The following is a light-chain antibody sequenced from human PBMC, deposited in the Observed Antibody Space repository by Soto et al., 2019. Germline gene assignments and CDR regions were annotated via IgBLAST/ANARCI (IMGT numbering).Light chain of an antibody. CDR2: GAS. CDR1: QSVSSNY. J-gene: IGKJ1*01. CDR3: QQYGSSPRT. V-gene: IGKV3-20*01. Sequence: TREGATLSSSASQSVSSNYLAWYQQKPGQAPRLLTYGASSRATGIPDRFSGSGSGTDFTLTISRLEPEDFAVYYCQQYGSSPRTFGQGTKVDI.